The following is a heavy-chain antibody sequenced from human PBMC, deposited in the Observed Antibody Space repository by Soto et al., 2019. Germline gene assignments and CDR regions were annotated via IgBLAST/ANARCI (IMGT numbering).Heavy chain of an antibody. J-gene: IGHJ6*02. V-gene: IGHV3-9*01. CDR3: AKDIPTRTYYYYGMDV. Sequence: EVQLVESGGGLVQPGRSLRLSCAASGFTFDDYAVHWVRQAPGKGLEWVSGISWNSGSIGYADSVKGRFTISRDNAKNSLYLQMNSLRAEDTALYYCAKDIPTRTYYYYGMDVWGQGTTVTVSS. CDR2: ISWNSGSI. CDR1: GFTFDDYA.